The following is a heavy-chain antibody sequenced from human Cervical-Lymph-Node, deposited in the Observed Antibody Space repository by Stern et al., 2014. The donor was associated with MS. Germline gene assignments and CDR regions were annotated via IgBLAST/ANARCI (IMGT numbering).Heavy chain of an antibody. CDR3: ATFTTTFDY. CDR2: INTINGNP. V-gene: IGHV7-4-1*02. Sequence: VQLVQSGSELKKPGASVKVSCQASGYTFTSYPMNWVRQAPGQGLEWMGWINTINGNPTYAQGFTGRFVFSFDTSVSTAYLQISSLKAEDTAVYYYATFTTTFDYWGRGTLVTVSS. CDR1: GYTFTSYP. J-gene: IGHJ4*02. D-gene: IGHD1-1*01.